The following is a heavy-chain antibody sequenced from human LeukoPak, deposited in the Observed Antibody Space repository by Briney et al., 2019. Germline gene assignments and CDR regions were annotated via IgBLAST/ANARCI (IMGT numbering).Heavy chain of an antibody. CDR3: ASDSSGLNYFDY. CDR2: IFYSGST. V-gene: IGHV4-39*07. Sequence: SETLSLTRTVSGGSISSSSYYWGWIRQPPGKGLEWIGSIFYSGSTYYNPSLKSRVTISVDTSKNQFSLKLSSVTAADTAVYYCASDSSGLNYFDYWGQGTLVTVSS. J-gene: IGHJ4*02. D-gene: IGHD3-22*01. CDR1: GGSISSSSYY.